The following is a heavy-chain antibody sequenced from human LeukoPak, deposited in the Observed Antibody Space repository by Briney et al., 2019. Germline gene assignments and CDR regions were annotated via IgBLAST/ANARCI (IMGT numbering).Heavy chain of an antibody. CDR3: ARDQGVVRGYYYYAMDV. J-gene: IGHJ6*02. V-gene: IGHV4-4*07. Sequence: TLSLTCTVSGGSISSYYWSWIRQPAGKGLEWIGRIYTSGSTTYSPSLKSRVTLSVDTSKNQFSLKLSSVTAADTALYYCARDQGVVRGYYYYAMDVWGQGTTVTVSS. CDR2: IYTSGST. D-gene: IGHD3-10*01. CDR1: GGSISSYY.